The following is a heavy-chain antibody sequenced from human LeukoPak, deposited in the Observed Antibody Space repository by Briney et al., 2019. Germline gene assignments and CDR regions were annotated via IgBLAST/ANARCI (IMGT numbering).Heavy chain of an antibody. Sequence: GRSLRLSCAASGFTFSSYAMHWVRQAPGKGLEWVAVISYDGSNKYYADSVKGRFTISRDNSKNTLYLQMNSLRAEDTAVYYCARGRVVVHTFGAFDIWGQGTMVTVSS. CDR2: ISYDGSNK. J-gene: IGHJ3*02. CDR3: ARGRVVVHTFGAFDI. D-gene: IGHD3-22*01. V-gene: IGHV3-30-3*01. CDR1: GFTFSSYA.